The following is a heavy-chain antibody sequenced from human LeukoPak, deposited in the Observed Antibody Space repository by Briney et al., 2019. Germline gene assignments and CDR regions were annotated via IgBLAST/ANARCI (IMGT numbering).Heavy chain of an antibody. V-gene: IGHV1-69*04. CDR2: IIPIFGIA. D-gene: IGHD3-3*01. Sequence: ASVKVSCKASGGTFSSYAISWVRQAPGQGLKWMGRIIPIFGIANYTQKFQGRVTITADKSTSTSYMELSSLRSEDTAVYYCARARVAPPSYYGMDVWGQGTTVTVSS. CDR3: ARARVAPPSYYGMDV. CDR1: GGTFSSYA. J-gene: IGHJ6*02.